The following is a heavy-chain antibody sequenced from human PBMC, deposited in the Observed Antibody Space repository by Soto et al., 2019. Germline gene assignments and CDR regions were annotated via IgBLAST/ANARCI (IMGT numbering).Heavy chain of an antibody. CDR1: GFTISNNY. Sequence: PGGSLRLSCAASGFTISNNYMNWVRQAPGKGLEWVSVIYSIGPTYYADSVKGRFTISRDNSKNSLYLQMNSLRAEDTAVYYCARDRYYYDSSGYYHSSYYYYYGMDVWGQGTTVTVSS. D-gene: IGHD3-22*01. J-gene: IGHJ6*02. V-gene: IGHV3-66*01. CDR2: IYSIGPT. CDR3: ARDRYYYDSSGYYHSSYYYYYGMDV.